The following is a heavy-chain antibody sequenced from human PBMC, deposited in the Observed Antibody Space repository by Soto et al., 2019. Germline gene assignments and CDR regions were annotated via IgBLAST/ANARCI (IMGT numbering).Heavy chain of an antibody. D-gene: IGHD6-19*01. V-gene: IGHV3-73*02. Sequence: EVQLVESGGGLVQPGGSLKLSCAASGFTFSGSAMHWVRQASGKGLEWVGRIRSKANSYATAYAASVKGRFTISRDDSKNTAYLQMNSLKTEDTAVYYCTSDRRSSGWSPFDYWGQGTLVTVSS. CDR2: IRSKANSYAT. J-gene: IGHJ4*02. CDR1: GFTFSGSA. CDR3: TSDRRSSGWSPFDY.